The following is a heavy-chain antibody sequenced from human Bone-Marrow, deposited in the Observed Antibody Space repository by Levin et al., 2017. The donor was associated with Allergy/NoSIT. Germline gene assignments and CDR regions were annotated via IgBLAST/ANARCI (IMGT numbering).Heavy chain of an antibody. CDR1: GYSFTSSW. Sequence: GGSLRLSCKGSGYSFTSSWIAWVRQMPGKGLEWMGIIYPIDSDTRYSPSFQGQVTISVDKSISAAYLQWNSLKASDTAMYYCARLRTDYAGSLGCLDLWGRGTVVTVSS. V-gene: IGHV5-51*01. J-gene: IGHJ2*01. CDR2: IYPIDSDT. CDR3: ARLRTDYAGSLGCLDL. D-gene: IGHD4-23*01.